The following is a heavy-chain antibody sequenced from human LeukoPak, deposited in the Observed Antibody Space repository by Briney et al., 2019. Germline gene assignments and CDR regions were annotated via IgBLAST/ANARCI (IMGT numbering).Heavy chain of an antibody. CDR1: GLTFSTYA. D-gene: IGHD2-2*01. CDR2: ISSDGSYK. J-gene: IGHJ4*02. CDR3: AKLPSSINLRRFDY. V-gene: IGHV3-30*18. Sequence: GGSLRLSCAASGLTFSTYAMYWVREAPGKGLEWEALISSDGSYKYYADSVKGRFTFSRDNSKNTLYLQMNSLRAEDTAVYYCAKLPSSINLRRFDYWGQGTLVTVSS.